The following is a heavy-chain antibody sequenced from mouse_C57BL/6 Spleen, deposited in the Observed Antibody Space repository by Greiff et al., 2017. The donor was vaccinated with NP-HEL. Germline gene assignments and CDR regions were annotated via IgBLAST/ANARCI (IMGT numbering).Heavy chain of an antibody. Sequence: EVMLVESGGGLVQPKGSLKLSCAASGFSFNTYAMNWVRQAPGKGLEWVARIRSKSNNYATYYADSVKDRFTISRDDSESMLYLQMNNLKTEDTARYYCVRQNWEYFDVWGTGTTVTVSS. D-gene: IGHD4-1*01. CDR2: IRSKSNNYAT. CDR3: VRQNWEYFDV. CDR1: GFSFNTYA. V-gene: IGHV10-1*01. J-gene: IGHJ1*03.